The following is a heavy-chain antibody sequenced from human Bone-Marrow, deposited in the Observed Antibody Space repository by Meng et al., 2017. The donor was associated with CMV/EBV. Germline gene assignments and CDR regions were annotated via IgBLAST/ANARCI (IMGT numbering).Heavy chain of an antibody. CDR1: GFTFSNFG. V-gene: IGHV3-33*01. Sequence: GGSLRLSCVASGFTFSNFGMHWVRQGPGKGLEWVAAIWYDGSNYFHIDSVKGRFTISRDNAKNSLYLQMNSLRAEDSAVYYCARDSRRTDWGQGTLVTVSS. J-gene: IGHJ4*02. CDR3: ARDSRRTD. CDR2: IWYDGSNY. D-gene: IGHD1-1*01.